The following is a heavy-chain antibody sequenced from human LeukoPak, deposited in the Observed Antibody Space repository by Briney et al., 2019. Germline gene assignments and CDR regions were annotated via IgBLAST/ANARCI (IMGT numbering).Heavy chain of an antibody. CDR2: ITPILGIA. CDR3: ARGDNWFDP. V-gene: IGHV1-69*04. J-gene: IGHJ5*02. CDR1: GGTFNSYA. Sequence: SVKVSCKASGGTFNSYAISWVRQAPGQGLEWMGRITPILGIANYAQKFQGRVTITADKSTSTAYMELSSLRSEDTAVYYCARGDNWFDPWGQGTLVTVSS.